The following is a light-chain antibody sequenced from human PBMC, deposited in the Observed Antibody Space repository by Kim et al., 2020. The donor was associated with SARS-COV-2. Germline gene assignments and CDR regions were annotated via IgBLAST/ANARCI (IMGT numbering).Light chain of an antibody. J-gene: IGKJ4*01. Sequence: ESVGDIVTITCRASQDISNYLVWFQQKPGEAPKSLIYGASSLQSGVPSKFSGSGSGTDFTLTISNLQPEDSATYYCQHFRSYPLTFGGGTKVDIK. CDR3: QHFRSYPLT. CDR1: QDISNY. V-gene: IGKV1-16*02. CDR2: GAS.